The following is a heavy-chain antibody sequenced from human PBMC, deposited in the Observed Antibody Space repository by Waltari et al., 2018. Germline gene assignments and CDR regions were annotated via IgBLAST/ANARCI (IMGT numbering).Heavy chain of an antibody. CDR2: ISGSGGTI. Sequence: QVQLVESGGGLVKTGGSRRLSCAASGFTFSDYYMSWIRQAPGKGLEWVSYISGSGGTIYYADSVKGRFTISRDNAKNSLYLQINSLRAEDTAVYYCARPAAAATGDFDYWGQGTLVTVSS. D-gene: IGHD6-13*01. CDR3: ARPAAAATGDFDY. J-gene: IGHJ4*02. CDR1: GFTFSDYY. V-gene: IGHV3-11*04.